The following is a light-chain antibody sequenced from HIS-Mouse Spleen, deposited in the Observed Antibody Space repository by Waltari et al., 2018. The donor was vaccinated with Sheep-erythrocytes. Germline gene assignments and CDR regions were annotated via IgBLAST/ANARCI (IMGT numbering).Light chain of an antibody. Sequence: SVSGSPGQSVTITCSGDKLGDKYACWYQQKPGQSPVLVIYQDSKRPSGIPERFSGSNSGNTATLTISGTQAMDEADYYCQAWDSSTAWNVVFGGGTKLTVL. CDR2: QDS. V-gene: IGLV3-1*01. J-gene: IGLJ2*01. CDR1: KLGDKY. CDR3: QAWDSSTAWNVV.